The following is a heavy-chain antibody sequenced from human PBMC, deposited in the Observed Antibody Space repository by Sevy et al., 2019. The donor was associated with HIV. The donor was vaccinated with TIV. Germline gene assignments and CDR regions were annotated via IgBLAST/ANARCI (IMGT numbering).Heavy chain of an antibody. CDR3: ARETGSIHD. D-gene: IGHD3-10*01. CDR2: IKGDGSTT. CDR1: GFTFSRDY. V-gene: IGHV3-74*01. Sequence: GGSLRLSCAASGFTFSRDYMHWVRQAPGKGLEWVAHIKGDGSTTRYVDSVKGRFTISRDNAKNTVYLQMNSLRAEDSAVYYCARETGSIHDWGQGTLVTVSS. J-gene: IGHJ4*02.